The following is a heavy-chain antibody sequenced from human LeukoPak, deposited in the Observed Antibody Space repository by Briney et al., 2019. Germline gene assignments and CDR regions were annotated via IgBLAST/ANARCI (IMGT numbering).Heavy chain of an antibody. CDR1: GFTFSSYA. Sequence: GGSLRLSCAASGFTFSSYAMHWARQAPGKGLEWVAVISYDGSNKYYADSVKGRFTISRDNSKNTLYLQMNSLRAEDTAVYYCARTVVYGALDYWGQGTLVTVSS. D-gene: IGHD4-17*01. CDR2: ISYDGSNK. CDR3: ARTVVYGALDY. V-gene: IGHV3-30-3*01. J-gene: IGHJ4*02.